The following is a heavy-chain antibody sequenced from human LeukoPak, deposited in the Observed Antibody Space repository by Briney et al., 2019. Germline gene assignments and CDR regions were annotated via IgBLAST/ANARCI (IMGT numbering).Heavy chain of an antibody. D-gene: IGHD6-25*01. Sequence: GTSLRLSCAASGFPFSSYGMHWVRQAPSKGLEWVARLVYDARSDYANSVKGRFSISRDDSKNTLFLDMSNLRVEDTALYYCARDLSAAFDFWGQGVLVTVSS. V-gene: IGHV3-33*01. CDR1: GFPFSSYG. J-gene: IGHJ4*02. CDR2: LVYDARS. CDR3: ARDLSAAFDF.